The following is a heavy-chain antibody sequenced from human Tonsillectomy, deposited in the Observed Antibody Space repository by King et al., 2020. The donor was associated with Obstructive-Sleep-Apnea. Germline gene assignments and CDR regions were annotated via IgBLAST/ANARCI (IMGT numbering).Heavy chain of an antibody. D-gene: IGHD6-13*01. Sequence: QLVQSGAEVRKPGASVTVSCKLSGYTLTELSIHWVRQAPGKGLEWMGGFDPEAGETIYAQQFQGRVTMTEDTSTDTAYMELSSLRSEDTAVYYCATDAQRIAGAGPWFYFDYWGQGTLVTVSS. CDR3: ATDAQRIAGAGPWFYFDY. V-gene: IGHV1-24*01. CDR2: FDPEAGET. CDR1: GYTLTELS. J-gene: IGHJ4*02.